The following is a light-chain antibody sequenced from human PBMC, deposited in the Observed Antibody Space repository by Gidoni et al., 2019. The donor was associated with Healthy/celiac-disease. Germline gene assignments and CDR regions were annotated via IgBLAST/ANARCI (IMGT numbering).Light chain of an antibody. CDR1: QSIGSG. J-gene: IGKJ1*01. CDR3: HQSSSLPRT. Sequence: EIVLTQSPDFQSVTPKEKVTITCRASQSIGSGLHWYQQKPGQSPKLLIRYASQSFSGVPSRFSGSGSGTDFPLTINRLEVEDAATYYCHQSSSLPRTFGQGTKVEIK. V-gene: IGKV6-21*01. CDR2: YAS.